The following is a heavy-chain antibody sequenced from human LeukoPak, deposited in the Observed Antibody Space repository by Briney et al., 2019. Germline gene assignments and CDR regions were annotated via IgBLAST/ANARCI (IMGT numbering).Heavy chain of an antibody. V-gene: IGHV3-23*01. CDR3: AKDIAMVRGVITSYYYGMDV. CDR2: ISGSGGST. CDR1: GFTFSSYA. D-gene: IGHD3-10*01. J-gene: IGHJ6*02. Sequence: GGSLRLSCAASGFTFSSYAMSWIRQAPGKGLEWVSAISGSGGSTYYADSVKGRFTISRDNSKNSLYLQMNSLRTEDTALYYCAKDIAMVRGVITSYYYGMDVWGQGTTVTVSS.